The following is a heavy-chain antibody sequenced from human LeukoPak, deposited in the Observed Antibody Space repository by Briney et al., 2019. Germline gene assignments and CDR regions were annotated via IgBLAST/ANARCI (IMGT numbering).Heavy chain of an antibody. CDR3: ARGQNFRRGFDP. J-gene: IGHJ5*02. CDR1: GGSFSGYY. V-gene: IGHV4-34*01. CDR2: INHSGST. D-gene: IGHD1-14*01. Sequence: PSETLSLTCAVYGGSFSGYYWSWIRQPPGKGLEWIGEINHSGSTNYNPSLKSRVTISVDTSKNQFSLKLSSVTAADTAVYYCARGQNFRRGFDPWGQGTLVTVSS.